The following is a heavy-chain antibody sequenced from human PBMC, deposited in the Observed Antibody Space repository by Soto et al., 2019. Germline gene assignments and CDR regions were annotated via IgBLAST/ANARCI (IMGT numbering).Heavy chain of an antibody. V-gene: IGHV4-30-4*01. CDR2: IYYSGST. CDR1: GGSISSGDYY. J-gene: IGHJ4*02. D-gene: IGHD3-22*01. CDR3: ASTSNYYDSSGYSFSGSGDFDY. Sequence: QVQLQESGPGLVKPSQTLSLTCTVSGGSISSGDYYWSWIRQPPGKGLEWIGYIYYSGSTYYNPCLKSRVTISVDTSKNQFSLKLSSVTAADTAVYYCASTSNYYDSSGYSFSGSGDFDYWGQGTLVTVSS.